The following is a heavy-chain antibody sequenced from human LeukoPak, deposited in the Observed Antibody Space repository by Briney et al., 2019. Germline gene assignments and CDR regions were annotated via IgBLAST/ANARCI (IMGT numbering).Heavy chain of an antibody. CDR1: GGSISSYY. V-gene: IGHV4-59*01. J-gene: IGHJ2*01. CDR2: IYYSGST. Sequence: KSSETLSLTCTVSGGSISSYYWSWIRQPPGKGLEWIGYIYYSGSTNYNPSLKSRVTISVDTSKNQFSLKLSSVTAADTAVYYCARFSGSGPPRYFDLWGRGTLVPVSS. D-gene: IGHD2-15*01. CDR3: ARFSGSGPPRYFDL.